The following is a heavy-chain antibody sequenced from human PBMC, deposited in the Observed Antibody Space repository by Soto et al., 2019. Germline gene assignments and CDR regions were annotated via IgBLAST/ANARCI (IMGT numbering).Heavy chain of an antibody. J-gene: IGHJ5*02. D-gene: IGHD6-6*01. V-gene: IGHV4-30-2*01. CDR2: IYHSGST. CDR3: AREEYSSSSAWFDP. CDR1: GGSISSGGYS. Sequence: SETLSLTCGVSGGSISSGGYSWSWIRQPPGKGLEWIGYIYHSGSTYYNPSLKSRVTISVDRSKNQFSLKLSSVTAADTAVYYCAREEYSSSSAWFDPWGQGTLVTVSS.